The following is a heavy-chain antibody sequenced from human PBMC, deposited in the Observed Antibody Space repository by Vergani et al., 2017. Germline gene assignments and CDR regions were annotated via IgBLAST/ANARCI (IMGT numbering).Heavy chain of an antibody. Sequence: QVQLVQSGSEVRKPGASVKVSCPVSGYSLTELTIHWVRQAPGKGLEGMGGFDPEHGEVTFAHHIQGRVTMTEDRSTDTASMELSSLRPEDTALYYFAIVTDYYDSSGYYLDYWGQGTLVTVSS. V-gene: IGHV1-24*01. CDR2: FDPEHGEV. J-gene: IGHJ4*02. CDR3: AIVTDYYDSSGYYLDY. D-gene: IGHD3-22*01. CDR1: GYSLTELT.